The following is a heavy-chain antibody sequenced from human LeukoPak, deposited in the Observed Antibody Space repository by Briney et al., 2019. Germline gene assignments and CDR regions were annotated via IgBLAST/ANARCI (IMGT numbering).Heavy chain of an antibody. V-gene: IGHV3-11*05. D-gene: IGHD5-18*01. CDR1: GFTFSDYY. CDR3: AKDLTVDTAMIGDAFDI. J-gene: IGHJ3*02. CDR2: ISSSSSYT. Sequence: SGGSLRLSCAASGFTFSDYYMSWIRQAPGKGLEWVSYISSSSSYTNYADSVKGRFTTSRDNAKNSLYLQMNSLRAEDTAVYYCAKDLTVDTAMIGDAFDIWGQGTMVTVSS.